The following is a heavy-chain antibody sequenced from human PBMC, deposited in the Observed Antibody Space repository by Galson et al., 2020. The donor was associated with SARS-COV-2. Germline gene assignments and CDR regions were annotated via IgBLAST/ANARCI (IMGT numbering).Heavy chain of an antibody. CDR1: GGSISSGDFY. Sequence: SETLSLTCTVSGGSISSGDFYWSWIRQPPGKGLEWIGYIYYSGNTFYNPSLKSRLTISVDTSKNQFYLKLSSVTAADTAVYYCARAARYAGSYSDYWGQGTLVTVSS. CDR3: ARAARYAGSYSDY. D-gene: IGHD1-26*01. CDR2: IYYSGNT. V-gene: IGHV4-30-4*01. J-gene: IGHJ4*02.